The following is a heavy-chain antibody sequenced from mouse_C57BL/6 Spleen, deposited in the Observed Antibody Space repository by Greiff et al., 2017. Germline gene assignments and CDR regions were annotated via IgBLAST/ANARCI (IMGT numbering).Heavy chain of an antibody. V-gene: IGHV1-80*01. D-gene: IGHD1-1*01. J-gene: IGHJ2*01. CDR1: GYAFSSYW. CDR3: ARWGTTVVGDY. CDR2: IYPGDGDT. Sequence: SGAELVKPGASVKISCKASGYAFSSYWMNWVKQRPGKGLEWIGQIYPGDGDTNYNGKFKGKATLTADKSSSTAYMQLSSLTSEDSAVYFCARWGTTVVGDYWGQGTTLTVSS.